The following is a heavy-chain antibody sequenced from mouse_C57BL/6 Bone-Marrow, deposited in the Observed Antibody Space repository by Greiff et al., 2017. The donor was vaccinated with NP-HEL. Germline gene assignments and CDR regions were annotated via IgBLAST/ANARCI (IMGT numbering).Heavy chain of an antibody. CDR2: IYPRSGNT. D-gene: IGHD1-1*01. V-gene: IGHV1-81*01. J-gene: IGHJ2*01. Sequence: VKLMESGAELARPGASVKLSCKASGYTFTSYGISWVKQRTGQGLEWIGEIYPRSGNTYYNEKFKGKATLTADKSSSTAYMELRSLTSEDSAVYFCARAPYYYGSSPYYWGQGTTLTVSS. CDR3: ARAPYYYGSSPYY. CDR1: GYTFTSYG.